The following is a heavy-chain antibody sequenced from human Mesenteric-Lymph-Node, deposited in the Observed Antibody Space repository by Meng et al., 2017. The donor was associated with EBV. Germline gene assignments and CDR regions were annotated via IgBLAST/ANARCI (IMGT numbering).Heavy chain of an antibody. Sequence: EVQLLESGGGLVQPGGSLRLSCAASGFTFTTYTMSWVRQAPGKGLEWVSAISGSGDTTYYADSLKGRFTISRDNSKNTLYLQMNSLRVEDTAVYYCAKAVEMATIRGDYFDYWGQGTLVTVAS. D-gene: IGHD5-24*01. V-gene: IGHV3-23*01. CDR1: GFTFTTYT. CDR2: ISGSGDTT. J-gene: IGHJ4*02. CDR3: AKAVEMATIRGDYFDY.